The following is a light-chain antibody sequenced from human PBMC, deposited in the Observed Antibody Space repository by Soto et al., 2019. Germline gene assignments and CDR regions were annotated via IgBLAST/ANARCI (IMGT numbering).Light chain of an antibody. CDR2: EAN. Sequence: QSVLTQPASVSGSPGQSITISCTGTSSDVGSYSLVSWYQQHPGKAPKLMIYEANKRPSGVSNRFSGSKSGNTASLTISGLQAEDEAEYYYSSYAGYSTSVVFGGGTQLTVL. J-gene: IGLJ2*01. V-gene: IGLV2-23*01. CDR3: SSYAGYSTSVV. CDR1: SSDVGSYSL.